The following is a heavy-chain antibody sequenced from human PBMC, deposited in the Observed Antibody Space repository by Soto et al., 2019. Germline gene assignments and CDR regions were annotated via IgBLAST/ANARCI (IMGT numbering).Heavy chain of an antibody. CDR1: GGSISSYY. V-gene: IGHV4-59*01. J-gene: IGHJ6*02. CDR3: ARDATYYYDSSGYDYYGMDV. Sequence: SETLSLTCTVSGGSISSYYWSWIRQPPGKGLEWIGYIYYSGSTNYNPSLKSRVTISVDTSKNQFSLKLSSVTAADTAVYYCARDATYYYDSSGYDYYGMDVWGQGTTVTVS. CDR2: IYYSGST. D-gene: IGHD3-22*01.